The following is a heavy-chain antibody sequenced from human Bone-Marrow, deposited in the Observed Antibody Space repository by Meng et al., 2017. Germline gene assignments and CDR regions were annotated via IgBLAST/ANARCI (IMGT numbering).Heavy chain of an antibody. V-gene: IGHV1-24*01. CDR2: FDPEDGET. CDR3: ETNGEITMTPYYYYYGMDV. J-gene: IGHJ6*02. CDR1: GYTLTELS. Sequence: ASVKVSCKVSGYTLTELSVHWVRQAPGKGLEWMGGFDPEDGETIYAQKFQGRVTMTEDTSKDTAYMELSSLRSKDKAVYYCETNGEITMTPYYYYYGMDVWGQGTTVTVSS. D-gene: IGHD3-22*01.